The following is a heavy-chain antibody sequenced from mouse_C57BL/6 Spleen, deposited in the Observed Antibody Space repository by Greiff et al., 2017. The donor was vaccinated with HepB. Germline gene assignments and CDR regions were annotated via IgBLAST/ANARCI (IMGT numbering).Heavy chain of an antibody. Sequence: QVQLQQSGAELVRPGTSVKMSCKASGYTFTNYWIGWAKQRPGHGLEWIGDIYPGGGYTNYNEKFKGKATLTADKSSSTAYMQFSSLTSEDSAIYYCATTVVAPFDDWGQGTTLTVSS. CDR3: ATTVVAPFDD. CDR2: IYPGGGYT. CDR1: GYTFTNYW. D-gene: IGHD1-1*01. V-gene: IGHV1-63*01. J-gene: IGHJ2*01.